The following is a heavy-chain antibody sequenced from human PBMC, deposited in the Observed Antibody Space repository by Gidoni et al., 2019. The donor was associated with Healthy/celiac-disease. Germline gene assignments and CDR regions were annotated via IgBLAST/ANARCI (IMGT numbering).Heavy chain of an antibody. CDR1: GFTFSSYA. V-gene: IGHV3-30-3*01. D-gene: IGHD5-18*01. CDR3: ARGYSYGSRLDY. Sequence: QVQLVESGGGVVQPGRSLRLSCAASGFTFSSYARHWVRQAPGKGLEWVAVRSYDGSNKYYADSVKGRFTISRDNSKNTLYLQMNSRRAEDTAVYYCARGYSYGSRLDYWGQGTLVTVSS. CDR2: RSYDGSNK. J-gene: IGHJ4*02.